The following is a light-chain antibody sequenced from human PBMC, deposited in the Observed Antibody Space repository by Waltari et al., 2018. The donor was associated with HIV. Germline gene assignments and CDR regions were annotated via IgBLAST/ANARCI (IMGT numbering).Light chain of an antibody. CDR1: SSDIGAFDF. CDR2: EVN. CDR3: SSYGSNIWVL. V-gene: IGLV2-8*01. Sequence: QSALTQPPSASGSLGQSVTISCTASSSDIGAFDFVSWFQRYPRSAPPLLLYEVNKRPAGGPDRFLGSRAGNSAFLTVSGLQPNDTAAYFCSSYGSNIWVLVGGGTNLTFL. J-gene: IGLJ2*01.